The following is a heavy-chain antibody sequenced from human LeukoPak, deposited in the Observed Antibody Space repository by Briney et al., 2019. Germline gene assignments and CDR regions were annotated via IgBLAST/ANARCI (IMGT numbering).Heavy chain of an antibody. V-gene: IGHV4-4*07. Sequence: AETLSLTCTVSGGSVSSHYWSWIRQPAGKGLECIPRIYTSGSNNYSPTLKSRVTMSVDTAKNQFSLKLSSVTAADTAVYYCARRHPRDCDYWGQGTLVTVP. CDR2: IYTSGSN. CDR3: ARRHPRDCDY. CDR1: GGSVSSHY. J-gene: IGHJ4*02.